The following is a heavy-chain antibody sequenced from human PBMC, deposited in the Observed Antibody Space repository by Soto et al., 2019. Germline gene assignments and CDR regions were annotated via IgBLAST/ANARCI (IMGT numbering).Heavy chain of an antibody. V-gene: IGHV1-69*13. CDR1: GGTFSSYA. J-gene: IGHJ6*02. D-gene: IGHD3-10*01. Sequence: SVKVSCKASGGTFSSYAISWVRQAPGQGLEWMGGIIPIFGTANYAQKFQGRVTITADESTSTAYMELSSLRSEDTAVYYCARGADSGSYHYYYYGMDVWGQGTTVPVSS. CDR2: IIPIFGTA. CDR3: ARGADSGSYHYYYYGMDV.